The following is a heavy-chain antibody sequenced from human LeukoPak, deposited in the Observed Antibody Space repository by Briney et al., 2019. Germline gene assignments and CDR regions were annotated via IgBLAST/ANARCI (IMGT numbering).Heavy chain of an antibody. V-gene: IGHV3-30*02. CDR1: GFAFSSYG. CDR2: IHYDATTE. CDR3: AKDWNWAIDY. D-gene: IGHD1-7*01. Sequence: GGSLRLSCAASGFAFSSYGMHWVRRAPGKGLEWVAYIHYDATTEDYADSVKGRFTISRDNSKNTLSLQMNNLRVEDMAVFYCAKDWNWAIDYWGQGTLVTVSS. J-gene: IGHJ4*02.